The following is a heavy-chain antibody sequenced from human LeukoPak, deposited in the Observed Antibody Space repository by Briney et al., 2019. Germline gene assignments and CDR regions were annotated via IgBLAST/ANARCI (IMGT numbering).Heavy chain of an antibody. J-gene: IGHJ4*02. Sequence: SQTLSLTCTVSGGSISSGSYYWSWIRQPAGKGLEWIGRIYTSGSTNYNPSLKSRVTISVDTSKNQFSLKLSSVTAADTAVYYCARDSPSDGYWGQGTLVTVSS. CDR3: ARDSPSDGY. CDR2: IYTSGST. CDR1: GGSISSGSYY. V-gene: IGHV4-61*02.